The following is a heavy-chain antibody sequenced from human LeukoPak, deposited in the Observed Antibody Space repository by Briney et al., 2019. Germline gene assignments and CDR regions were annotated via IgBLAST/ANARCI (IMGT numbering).Heavy chain of an antibody. Sequence: ASVKVSCKASGYTFTSYYMHWVRQAPGQGLEWMGIINPSGGSTSYAQKFQGRVTMTRDTSTSTVYMELSSLRSEDTAVYYCARGGGDYDFWSGYYSGQDAFDIWGQGTMVTVSS. CDR3: ARGGGDYDFWSGYYSGQDAFDI. J-gene: IGHJ3*02. D-gene: IGHD3-3*01. CDR2: INPSGGST. V-gene: IGHV1-46*01. CDR1: GYTFTSYY.